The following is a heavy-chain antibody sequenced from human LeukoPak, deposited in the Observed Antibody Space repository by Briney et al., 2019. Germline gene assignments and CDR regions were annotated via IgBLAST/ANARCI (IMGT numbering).Heavy chain of an antibody. CDR2: IYYSGST. J-gene: IGHJ2*01. V-gene: IGHV4-39*07. CDR1: GGSISSSSYY. D-gene: IGHD6-19*01. Sequence: SETLSLTCTVSGGSISSSSYYWGWIRQPPGKGLEWIGSIYYSGSTYYNPSLKSRVTISVDTSKNQFSLKLSSVTAADTAVFYCARVKYSSGWLYWYFDLWGRGTLVTVSS. CDR3: ARVKYSSGWLYWYFDL.